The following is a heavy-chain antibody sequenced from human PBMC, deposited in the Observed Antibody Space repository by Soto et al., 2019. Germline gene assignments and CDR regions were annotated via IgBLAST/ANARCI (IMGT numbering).Heavy chain of an antibody. CDR2: ISAYNGNT. J-gene: IGHJ6*03. CDR3: ARVSERDYVYYYYMDV. CDR1: GYTFTSYG. V-gene: IGHV1-18*01. Sequence: VASVKVSCKASGYTFTSYGISWVRQAPGQGLEWMGWISAYNGNTNYAQKLQGRVTMTTDTSTSTAYMELRSLRSDDTAVYYCARVSERDYVYYYYMDVWGKGTTVTVSS. D-gene: IGHD4-17*01.